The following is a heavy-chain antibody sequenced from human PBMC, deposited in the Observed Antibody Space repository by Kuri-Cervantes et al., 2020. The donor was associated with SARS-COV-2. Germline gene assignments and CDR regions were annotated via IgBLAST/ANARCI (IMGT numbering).Heavy chain of an antibody. Sequence: GESLKISCAASGFTFSSYGMHWVRQAPGKGLEWVAFIRYDGSNKYYADSVKGRFTISRDNSKNTLYLQMNSLRAEDTAVYYCAKDLMVTTSHYYYYYYMDVWGKGTTVTVSS. J-gene: IGHJ6*03. CDR3: AKDLMVTTSHYYYYYYMDV. D-gene: IGHD2-8*01. CDR1: GFTFSSYG. CDR2: IRYDGSNK. V-gene: IGHV3-30*02.